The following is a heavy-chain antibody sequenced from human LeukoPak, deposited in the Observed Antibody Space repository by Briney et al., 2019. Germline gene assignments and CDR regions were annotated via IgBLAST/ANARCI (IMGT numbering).Heavy chain of an antibody. CDR3: ARHTGEGSHFQH. D-gene: IGHD3-16*01. J-gene: IGHJ1*01. Sequence: AGESLQISCKASGYTFTNYWIGWVRQMPGKGLGWMGIIYPGDSDTRYSPSFRGQVIISADKSIRTAYLQWTSLKASDTAMYYCARHTGEGSHFQHGGQGSLVTVSS. CDR1: GYTFTNYW. V-gene: IGHV5-51*01. CDR2: IYPGDSDT.